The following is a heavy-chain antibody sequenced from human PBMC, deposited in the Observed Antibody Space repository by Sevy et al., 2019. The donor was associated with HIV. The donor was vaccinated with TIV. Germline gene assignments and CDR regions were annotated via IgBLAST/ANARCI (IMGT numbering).Heavy chain of an antibody. CDR2: ISAYNGNT. Sequence: ASVKVSCKASGYTFTSHGISWVRQAPGQGLEWMGWISAYNGNTNYAQKLQGRVTMTTDTSTSTAYMELRSLRSDDTSLYYCARGSRYSSSVFDMDVWGQGTTVTVSS. J-gene: IGHJ6*02. CDR1: GYTFTSHG. D-gene: IGHD6-19*01. V-gene: IGHV1-18*01. CDR3: ARGSRYSSSVFDMDV.